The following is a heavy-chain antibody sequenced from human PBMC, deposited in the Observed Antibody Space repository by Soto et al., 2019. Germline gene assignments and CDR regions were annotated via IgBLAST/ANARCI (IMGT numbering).Heavy chain of an antibody. V-gene: IGHV4-34*01. D-gene: IGHD2-21*02. CDR1: GGSFSGYY. CDR3: ARQRTSVVTQAYFDV. J-gene: IGHJ4*02. Sequence: SETLSLTCAVYGGSFSGYYWSWIRQPPGKGLEWIGEINHSGSTNYNPSLKSRVTISVDTSKNQFSLKLSSVTAADTALYFCARQRTSVVTQAYFDVWGPGSLVTVSS. CDR2: INHSGST.